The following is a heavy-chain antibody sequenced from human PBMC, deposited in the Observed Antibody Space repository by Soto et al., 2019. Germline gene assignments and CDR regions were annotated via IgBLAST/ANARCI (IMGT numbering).Heavy chain of an antibody. J-gene: IGHJ6*02. CDR1: GGSFSGYY. D-gene: IGHD5-12*01. V-gene: IGHV4-34*01. Sequence: PSETLSLTCAVYGGSFSGYYWSWIRQPPGKGLEWIGEINHSGRTNYNPSLKSRVTISVDTSKNQSSLKLSSVTAADTAVYYCARGGGGGHAFYYYPARGVSGQGPT. CDR3: ARGGGGGHAFYYYPARGV. CDR2: INHSGRT.